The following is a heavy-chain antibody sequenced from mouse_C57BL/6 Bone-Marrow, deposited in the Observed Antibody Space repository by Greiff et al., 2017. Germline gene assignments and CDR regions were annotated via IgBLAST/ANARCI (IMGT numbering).Heavy chain of an antibody. J-gene: IGHJ1*03. Sequence: VQLQQPGAELVRPGSSVKLSCKASGYTFTSYWMHWVKQRPIQGLEWIGNIDPSDSETHYNQKFKDKATLTVDKSSSTAYMQLSSLTSEDSAVYYCARLDLLLRQMYCDVWGTGTTVTVSS. CDR1: GYTFTSYW. CDR3: ARLDLLLRQMYCDV. V-gene: IGHV1-52*01. D-gene: IGHD1-1*01. CDR2: IDPSDSET.